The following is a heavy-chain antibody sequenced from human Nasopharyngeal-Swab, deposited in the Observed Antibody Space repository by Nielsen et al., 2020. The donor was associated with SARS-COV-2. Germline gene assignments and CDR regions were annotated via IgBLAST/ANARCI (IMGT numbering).Heavy chain of an antibody. CDR2: LSSAGPPP. J-gene: IGHJ4*02. Sequence: WIRQPPGKGLEWVAVLSSAGPPPSSADSVKGRFSISRDNSKNTLYLQMNSLRAEDTAVYYCARDRRAAGTGGYFDYWGQGTLVTVSS. D-gene: IGHD6-13*01. CDR3: ARDRRAAGTGGYFDY. V-gene: IGHV3-30*04.